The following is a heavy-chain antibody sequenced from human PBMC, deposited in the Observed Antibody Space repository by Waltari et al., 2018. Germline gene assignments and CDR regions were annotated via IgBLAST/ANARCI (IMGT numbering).Heavy chain of an antibody. Sequence: QVLLRESGPGLVSPSETLALTCAVPGYSVTKSIYWGWIRQTPGKGLKWIGSPYNSGSTKYKPSLKSRVTISVDTSRNQFSLELRSVTAADTAIYYCAKNVTGGFFNSWGQGALVIVSS. V-gene: IGHV4-38-2*01. CDR1: GYSVTKSIY. CDR2: PYNSGST. D-gene: IGHD2-21*02. CDR3: AKNVTGGFFNS. J-gene: IGHJ4*02.